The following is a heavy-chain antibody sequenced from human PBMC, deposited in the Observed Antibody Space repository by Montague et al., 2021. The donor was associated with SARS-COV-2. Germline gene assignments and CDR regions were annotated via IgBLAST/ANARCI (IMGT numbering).Heavy chain of an antibody. CDR2: IYPGDSDS. Sequence: QSGAEVKKPGESLKISCNGSGYSFTKYWIGWVRQMPGKGLGWMGIIYPGDSDSRYSPSFQGQVTISADKSISTAYLQWSSLKASDTAMYYCARRGFDTSGYYSYFDYWGQGTLVTVSS. D-gene: IGHD3-22*01. V-gene: IGHV5-51*01. CDR1: GYSFTKYW. J-gene: IGHJ4*02. CDR3: ARRGFDTSGYYSYFDY.